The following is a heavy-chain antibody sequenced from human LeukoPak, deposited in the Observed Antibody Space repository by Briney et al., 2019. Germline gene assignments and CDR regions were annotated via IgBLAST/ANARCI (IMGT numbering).Heavy chain of an antibody. D-gene: IGHD2-15*01. CDR2: INPNSGGT. J-gene: IGHJ1*01. Sequence: ASVKVSCKASGYTFTGYYMHWVRQAPGQGLEWMGWINPNSGGTNYAQKFQGRVTMTRDTSISTAYMELSRLRPDDTAVYYCAREEVVAATAEYFQHWGQGTLVTVSS. CDR3: AREEVVAATAEYFQH. CDR1: GYTFTGYY. V-gene: IGHV1-2*02.